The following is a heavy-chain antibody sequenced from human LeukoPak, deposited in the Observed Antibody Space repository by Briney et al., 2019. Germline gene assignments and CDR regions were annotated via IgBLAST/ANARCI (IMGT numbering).Heavy chain of an antibody. CDR3: AKDGLNLMAYSY. D-gene: IGHD2-8*01. J-gene: IGHJ4*02. V-gene: IGHV3-23*01. CDR1: GFTVSSNY. Sequence: GGSLRLSCAASGFTVSSNYMSWVRQAPGKGLEWVSAISGSGGSTYYADSVKGRFTISRDNSKNTLYLQMNSLRAEDTAVYYCAKDGLNLMAYSYWGQGTLVTVSS. CDR2: ISGSGGST.